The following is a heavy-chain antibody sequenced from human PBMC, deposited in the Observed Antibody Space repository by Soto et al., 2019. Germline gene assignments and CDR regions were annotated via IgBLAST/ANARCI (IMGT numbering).Heavy chain of an antibody. D-gene: IGHD5-18*01. CDR2: ISAYNGNT. J-gene: IGHJ6*02. CDR3: AIQLGDGYGYIAYYYGMDV. Sequence: QVQLVQSGAEVKKPGASVKVSCKASGCTFTSYGISWVRQAPGQGLEWMGWISAYNGNTNYAQKLQGRVTMTTDTSTSTAYMELRSLRSDDTAVYYCAIQLGDGYGYIAYYYGMDVWGQGTTVTVSS. CDR1: GCTFTSYG. V-gene: IGHV1-18*01.